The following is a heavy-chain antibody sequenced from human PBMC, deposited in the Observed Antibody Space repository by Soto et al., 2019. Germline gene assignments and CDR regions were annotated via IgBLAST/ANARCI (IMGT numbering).Heavy chain of an antibody. CDR1: GHTFTSYD. J-gene: IGHJ4*02. CDR3: ARSLWFGELLASDY. Sequence: ASVKVSCKASGHTFTSYDINWVRQATGQGLEWMGWMNPNSGNTGYAQKFQGRVTMTRNTSISTAYMELSSLRSEDTAVYYCARSLWFGELLASDYWGQGTLVTVSS. D-gene: IGHD3-10*01. CDR2: MNPNSGNT. V-gene: IGHV1-8*01.